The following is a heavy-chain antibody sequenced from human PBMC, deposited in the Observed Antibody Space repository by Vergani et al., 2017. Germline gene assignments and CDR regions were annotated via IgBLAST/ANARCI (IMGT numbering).Heavy chain of an antibody. V-gene: IGHV3-21*01. Sequence: EVQMVESGGGLVKPGGSLRLSCVASGFTFSHYSMNWVRQAPGKGLEWVSSISGNNDDVYYADSVKGRFTISRDNAKNSLYLDMSSLRAEDTAVYYCVRRSGIVYDIFSGTQYFFDFWGQGTLVTVSS. CDR3: VRRSGIVYDIFSGTQYFFDF. D-gene: IGHD3-9*01. CDR2: ISGNNDDV. J-gene: IGHJ4*02. CDR1: GFTFSHYS.